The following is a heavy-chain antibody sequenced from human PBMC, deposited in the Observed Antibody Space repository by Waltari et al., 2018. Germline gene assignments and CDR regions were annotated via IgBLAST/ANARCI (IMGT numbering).Heavy chain of an antibody. Sequence: EVQLVESGGGLIQPGGSLRLSCAASGFTVSSHCMNWVRQAPGKGLKWVSVIHTGGNTYYADSVKGRFTISRDNSKNTLLLQMNSLRAEDTAVYFCARSLLLTDEFDIWGQGTMVTVSS. CDR2: IHTGGNT. CDR1: GFTVSSHC. CDR3: ARSLLLTDEFDI. D-gene: IGHD2-15*01. V-gene: IGHV3-53*01. J-gene: IGHJ3*02.